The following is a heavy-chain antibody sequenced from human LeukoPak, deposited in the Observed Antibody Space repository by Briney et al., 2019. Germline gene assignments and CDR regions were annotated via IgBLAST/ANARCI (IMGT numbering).Heavy chain of an antibody. CDR2: IKQDGSEK. CDR1: GFTFSSYW. J-gene: IGHJ4*02. CDR3: ARATYYYDSSDYYPLGY. D-gene: IGHD3-22*01. Sequence: GGSLGLSCAASGFTFSSYWMSWVRQAPGKGLEWVANIKQDGSEKYYVDSVKGRFTISGDNAKNSLYLQMNSLRAEDTAVYYCARATYYYDSSDYYPLGYWGQGTLVTVSS. V-gene: IGHV3-7*01.